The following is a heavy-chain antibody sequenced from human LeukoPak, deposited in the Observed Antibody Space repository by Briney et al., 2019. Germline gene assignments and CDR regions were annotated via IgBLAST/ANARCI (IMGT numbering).Heavy chain of an antibody. CDR2: INTNTGSP. CDR1: GYTFTSYA. CDR3: ARGPYYDFWSGYYPLYYYGMDV. V-gene: IGHV7-4-1*02. Sequence: ASVKVSCKASGYTFTSYAMNWVRQAPGQGLEWMGWINTNTGSPTYAQGFTGRFVFSLDTSVSTAYLQISSLKAEDTAVYYCARGPYYDFWSGYYPLYYYGMDVWGQGTTVTVSS. J-gene: IGHJ6*02. D-gene: IGHD3-3*01.